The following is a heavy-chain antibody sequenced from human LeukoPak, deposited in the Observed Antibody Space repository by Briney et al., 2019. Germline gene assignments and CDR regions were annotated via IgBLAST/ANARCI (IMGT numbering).Heavy chain of an antibody. CDR3: AREEAPRDGYLMGY. D-gene: IGHD5-24*01. CDR1: GFTFSSYG. CDR2: IRYDGSNK. Sequence: GGSLRLSCAASGFTFSSYGMHWVRQAPGKGLEWVAFIRYDGSNKYYADSVKGRFTISRDNAKNSLYLQMNSLRAEDTAVYYCAREEAPRDGYLMGYWGQGTLVTVSS. V-gene: IGHV3-30*02. J-gene: IGHJ4*02.